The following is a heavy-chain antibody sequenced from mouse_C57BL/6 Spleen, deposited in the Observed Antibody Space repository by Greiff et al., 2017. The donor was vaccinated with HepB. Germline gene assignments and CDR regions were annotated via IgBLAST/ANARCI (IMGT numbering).Heavy chain of an antibody. V-gene: IGHV3-6*01. Sequence: EVKLLESGPGLVKPSQSLSLTCSVTGYSITSGYYWNWIRQFPGNKLEWMGYISYDGSNNYNPSLKNRISITRDTSKNQFFLKLNSVTTEDTATYYCARREDYGSSPAWFAYWGQGTLVTVSA. CDR1: GYSITSGYY. D-gene: IGHD1-1*01. CDR2: ISYDGSN. J-gene: IGHJ3*01. CDR3: ARREDYGSSPAWFAY.